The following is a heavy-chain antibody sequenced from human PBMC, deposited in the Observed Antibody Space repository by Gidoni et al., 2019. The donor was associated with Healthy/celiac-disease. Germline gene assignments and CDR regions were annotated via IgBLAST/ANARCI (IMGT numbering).Heavy chain of an antibody. D-gene: IGHD5-18*01. J-gene: IGHJ4*02. CDR2: IKQDGSEK. V-gene: IGHV3-7*01. Sequence: EVQLVESGGGLVQPGGSLRLSWAASGFTLSSYWMSWVRQAPGKGLEWVANIKQDGSEKYYVDSVKGRFTISRDNAKNSLYLQMNSLRAEDTAVYYCARVQGDTAMFSFDYWGQGTLVTVSS. CDR1: GFTLSSYW. CDR3: ARVQGDTAMFSFDY.